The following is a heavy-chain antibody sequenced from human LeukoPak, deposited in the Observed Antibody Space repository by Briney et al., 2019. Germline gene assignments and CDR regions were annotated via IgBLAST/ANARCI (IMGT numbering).Heavy chain of an antibody. CDR1: GGSISSYY. D-gene: IGHD3-16*02. V-gene: IGHV4-34*01. CDR2: INHSGST. J-gene: IGHJ4*02. Sequence: SETLSLTCTVSGGSISSYYWSWLRHPPGKGLEWIGEINHSGSTNYNPSLKSRVTISVDTSKNQFSLKLSSVTAADTAVYYCATLSSSYDYVWGSYRYSGEDIDYWGQGTLVTVSS. CDR3: ATLSSSYDYVWGSYRYSGEDIDY.